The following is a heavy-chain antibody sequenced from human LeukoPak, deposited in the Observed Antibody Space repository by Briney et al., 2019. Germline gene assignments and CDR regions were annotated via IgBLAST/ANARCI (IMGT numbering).Heavy chain of an antibody. CDR1: GDSVSSNSVT. D-gene: IGHD3-10*01. Sequence: SQTLSLTCVISGDSVSSNSVTWHWIRQSPSRGLEWLGRTYYRSKWYNDYAVSLKSRIIINPDTSKNQLSPQLNSVTPEDTAVYYCARGAPAFDSWGQGTLVTVSS. CDR3: ARGAPAFDS. V-gene: IGHV6-1*01. J-gene: IGHJ4*02. CDR2: TYYRSKWYN.